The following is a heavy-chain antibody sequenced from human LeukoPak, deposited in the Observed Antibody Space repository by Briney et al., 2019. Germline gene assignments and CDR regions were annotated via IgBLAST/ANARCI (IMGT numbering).Heavy chain of an antibody. Sequence: GESLQISCQGSGYSFTSHWLAWVRQMPGKGLEWMGIIYPGDSNTRYSPSFQGQVAISADKSISTAYLQWNSLKASDTAMYYCARQSTLMTVVTAPDYYFYGLDVWGQGTTVTVS. CDR1: GYSFTSHW. D-gene: IGHD4/OR15-4a*01. CDR3: ARQSTLMTVVTAPDYYFYGLDV. J-gene: IGHJ6*02. V-gene: IGHV5-51*01. CDR2: IYPGDSNT.